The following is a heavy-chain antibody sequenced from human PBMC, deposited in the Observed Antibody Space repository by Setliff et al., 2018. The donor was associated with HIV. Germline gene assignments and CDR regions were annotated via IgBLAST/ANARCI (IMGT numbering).Heavy chain of an antibody. J-gene: IGHJ4*02. V-gene: IGHV3-23*01. CDR1: GFNFNDYA. CDR3: AKERGWDN. CDR2: MSGSGGFR. Sequence: GGSLRLSCAVSGFNFNDYAVSWVRQAPGKGLEWVSAMSGSGGFRYYADSVKGRFTISKDTSNNMLYLQLTSLRPEDTAVYYCAKERGWDNWGQGTLVTVSS. D-gene: IGHD6-19*01.